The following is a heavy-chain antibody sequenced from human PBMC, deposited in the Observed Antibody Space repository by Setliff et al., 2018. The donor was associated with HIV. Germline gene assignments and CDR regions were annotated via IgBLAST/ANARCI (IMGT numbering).Heavy chain of an antibody. CDR1: GGSIRSHY. CDR3: ARLSIFGVASKGWFDP. CDR2: IYYSGST. Sequence: SETLSLTCTVSGGSIRSHYWSWIRQPPGKGLEWIGYIYYSGSTNYNPSLKSRVTISVDTSKNQFSLKLSSVTAADTAVYYCARLSIFGVASKGWFDPWGQGTLVTVSS. J-gene: IGHJ5*02. D-gene: IGHD3-3*01. V-gene: IGHV4-59*08.